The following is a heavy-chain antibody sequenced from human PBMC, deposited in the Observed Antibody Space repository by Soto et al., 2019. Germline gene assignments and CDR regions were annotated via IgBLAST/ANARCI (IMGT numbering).Heavy chain of an antibody. J-gene: IGHJ4*02. CDR2: INLRGGTT. Sequence: QVQLMQSGAEVRKPGASVRLSCETSGYNFNQYYIHWVRQAPGQGLEWMGIINLRGGTTEYAHKLRGRVTVTCDTSTKTAYMELRSLRSEDTAMYFCARGPEDSDVPRWDYWGQGTLVTVSS. D-gene: IGHD1-26*01. CDR3: ARGPEDSDVPRWDY. V-gene: IGHV1-46*02. CDR1: GYNFNQYY.